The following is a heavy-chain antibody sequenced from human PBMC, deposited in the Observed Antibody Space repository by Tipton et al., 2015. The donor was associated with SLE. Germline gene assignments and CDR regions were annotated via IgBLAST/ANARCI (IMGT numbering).Heavy chain of an antibody. CDR2: IYTTGTT. V-gene: IGHV4-4*07. CDR1: GGSIGEYC. CDR3: ARDRNILYLSASTEVDAFDI. D-gene: IGHD3-9*01. Sequence: TLSLTCTVSGGSIGEYCWTWIRQFAGKQLEWIGRIYTTGTTNYNTFLKSRLTMSIDTSKKQFSLKLSSVTAADTAVYFCARDRNILYLSASTEVDAFDIWGQGTTVIVSS. J-gene: IGHJ3*02.